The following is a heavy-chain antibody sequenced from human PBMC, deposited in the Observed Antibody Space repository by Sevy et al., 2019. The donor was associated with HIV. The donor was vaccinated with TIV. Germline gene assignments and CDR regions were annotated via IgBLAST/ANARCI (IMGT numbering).Heavy chain of an antibody. CDR1: GFTFSSYS. CDR2: ISSSSSYI. Sequence: GGSLRLSCAASGFTFSSYSMNWVRQPPGKGLEWVSSISSSSSYIYYADSVKGRFTISRDNAKNSLYLQMNSLRAEDTAVYYCARGGLMIVVEDWFDPWGQGTLVTVSS. V-gene: IGHV3-21*01. CDR3: ARGGLMIVVEDWFDP. J-gene: IGHJ5*02. D-gene: IGHD3-22*01.